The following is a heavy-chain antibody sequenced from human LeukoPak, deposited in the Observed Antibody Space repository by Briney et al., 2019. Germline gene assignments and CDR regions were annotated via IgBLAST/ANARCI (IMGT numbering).Heavy chain of an antibody. CDR2: IDPKSGDR. Sequence: GASVKVSCTASGYTFTGYYIHWVRQAPGQGLEWMGWIDPKSGDRKYAQKFQGRVTITRDRYINTTYMELSGLRSDDAAVYYCARGCLHDRPDYWGQGTLITVSS. V-gene: IGHV1-2*02. CDR1: GYTFTGYY. CDR3: ARGCLHDRPDY. D-gene: IGHD1-1*01. J-gene: IGHJ4*02.